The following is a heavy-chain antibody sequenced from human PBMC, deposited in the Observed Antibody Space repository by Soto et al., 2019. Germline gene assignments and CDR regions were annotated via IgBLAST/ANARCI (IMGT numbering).Heavy chain of an antibody. CDR1: GFSLSSSGVG. J-gene: IGHJ4*02. V-gene: IGHV2-5*02. CDR2: IYWDDDK. Sequence: QITLKESGPSLVKPTETLTLTCTFSGFSLSSSGVGVAWIRQPPGKPLEWLALIYWDDDKYTSPSLKSRLTITTDTSTNQVVLLMTNMDPVDTATYFCVHLLTGGRFDSWGQGTLVTVSS. D-gene: IGHD3-16*01. CDR3: VHLLTGGRFDS.